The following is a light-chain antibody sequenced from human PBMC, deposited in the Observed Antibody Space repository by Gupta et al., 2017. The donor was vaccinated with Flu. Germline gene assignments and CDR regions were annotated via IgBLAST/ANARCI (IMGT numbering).Light chain of an antibody. V-gene: IGKV3-20*01. CDR3: QQEGSEPSKFT. CDR1: QSVSSSY. Sequence: EIVLTQSPGTLSLSPGERATLSCRASQSVSSSYLAWYQQKPGQAPRLLIYASSSRATGIPDKFRCSGGGKDFNFTINRSEAEDFEVDYWQQEGSEPSKFTFGRGTKVEIK. J-gene: IGKJ4*01. CDR2: ASS.